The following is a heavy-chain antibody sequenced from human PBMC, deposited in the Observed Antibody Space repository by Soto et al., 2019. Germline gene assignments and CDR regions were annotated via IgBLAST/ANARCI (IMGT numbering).Heavy chain of an antibody. CDR1: GFTFSSYW. CDR2: IKQDGSEI. J-gene: IGHJ4*02. V-gene: IGHV3-7*05. CDR3: AKSLSAIRGDS. D-gene: IGHD2-2*01. Sequence: GGSLRLSCAASGFTFSSYWMSWVRQGPGKGPEWVANIKQDGSEIYYVDSVKGRFTISRDNAKSSLYLQMTSLRAEDTAVYHCAKSLSAIRGDSGGQGTLVPLSS.